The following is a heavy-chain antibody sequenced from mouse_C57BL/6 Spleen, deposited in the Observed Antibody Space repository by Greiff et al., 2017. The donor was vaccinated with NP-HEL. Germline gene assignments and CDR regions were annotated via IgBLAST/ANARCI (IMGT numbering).Heavy chain of an antibody. J-gene: IGHJ4*01. CDR1: GYTFTSYW. D-gene: IGHD4-1*01. CDR3: ARYWDDYAMDY. V-gene: IGHV1-61*01. Sequence: VKLVESGAELVRPGSSVKLSCKASGYTFTSYWMDWVKQRPGQGLEWIGNIYPSDSETHYNQKFKDKATLTVDKSSSTAYMQLSSLTSEDSAVYYCARYWDDYAMDYWGQGTSVTVSS. CDR2: IYPSDSET.